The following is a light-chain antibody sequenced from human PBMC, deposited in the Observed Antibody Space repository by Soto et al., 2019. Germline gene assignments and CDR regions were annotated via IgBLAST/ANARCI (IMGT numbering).Light chain of an antibody. Sequence: DIQMTQCPSTMSASVGDRVTITCRASQSINNWLAWYQQKPGKAPKLLIYRASSLENGVPSRFSGRGSGTEFIVTITSLQPDDFATYYCQQYSSASTFGQGTKVEI. CDR3: QQYSSAST. J-gene: IGKJ1*01. V-gene: IGKV1-5*03. CDR2: RAS. CDR1: QSINNW.